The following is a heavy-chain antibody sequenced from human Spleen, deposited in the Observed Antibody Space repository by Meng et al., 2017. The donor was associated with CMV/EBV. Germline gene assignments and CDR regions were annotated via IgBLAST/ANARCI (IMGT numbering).Heavy chain of an antibody. D-gene: IGHD5-24*01. CDR2: IRPDGSNE. CDR3: VKARGDGYTDSFDV. Sequence: GESLKISCAASGFTFSSYAMHWVRQAPGKGLEWMTFIRPDGSNEYYADSVKGRFTISRDNSKNTLYLQMNSLTTEDTAVYHCVKARGDGYTDSFDVWGQGTMVTVSS. V-gene: IGHV3-30*02. J-gene: IGHJ3*01. CDR1: GFTFSSYA.